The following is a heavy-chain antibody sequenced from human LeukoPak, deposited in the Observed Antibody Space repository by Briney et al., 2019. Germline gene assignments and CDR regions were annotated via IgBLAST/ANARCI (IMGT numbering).Heavy chain of an antibody. J-gene: IGHJ5*02. D-gene: IGHD2-15*01. Sequence: GASVKVSCKASGYTFTSYYMHWVRQAPGQGLEWMGIINPSGGSTSYAQKFQGRVTMTRDTSTSTVYMELSSLRSEDTAVYYCAREDPGIVVVAATPGWFDPWGRGTLVTVSS. CDR3: AREDPGIVVVAATPGWFDP. CDR1: GYTFTSYY. V-gene: IGHV1-46*01. CDR2: INPSGGST.